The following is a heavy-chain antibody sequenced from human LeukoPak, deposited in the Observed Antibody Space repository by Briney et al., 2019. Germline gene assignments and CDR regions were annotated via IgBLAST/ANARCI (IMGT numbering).Heavy chain of an antibody. CDR1: GYTFTSYA. V-gene: IGHV1-3*01. CDR2: INAGNGNT. CDR3: ARVGREYCSGGSCPIDY. Sequence: ASVKVSCKASGYTFTSYAMHWVRQAPGQRLEWMGWINAGNGNTKYSQKFQGRVTITRDTSASTAYMELSSLRSEDTAVYYCARVGREYCSGGSCPIDYWGQGTLVTVSS. J-gene: IGHJ4*02. D-gene: IGHD2-15*01.